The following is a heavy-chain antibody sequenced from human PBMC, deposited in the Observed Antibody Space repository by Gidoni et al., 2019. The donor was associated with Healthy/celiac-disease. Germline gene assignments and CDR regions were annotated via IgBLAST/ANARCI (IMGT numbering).Heavy chain of an antibody. V-gene: IGHV4-39*07. Sequence: QPQLQESGPGLVKPSETLSLTCHVFGGSISSSSYYWGWIRQPPGKGLEWIGSIYYSGSTYYNPALKSRVTISVDTSKNQFSLKLSSVAAADTAVYYCAKGDSGSYYERVGFDYWGQGTLVTVSS. CDR2: IYYSGST. J-gene: IGHJ4*02. CDR3: AKGDSGSYYERVGFDY. CDR1: GGSISSSSYY. D-gene: IGHD1-26*01.